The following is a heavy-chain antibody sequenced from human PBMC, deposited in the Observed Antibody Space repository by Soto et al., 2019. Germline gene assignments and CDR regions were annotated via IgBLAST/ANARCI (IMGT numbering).Heavy chain of an antibody. Sequence: SETLSLTCAVYGGSLVGYYWSWIRQPPAKGLEWIGEINHSGSTNYNPSLKSRVTISVDTSKNQFSLKLSSVTAADTAVYYCARGKNYYDMPYGMDVWGQGTTVTASS. D-gene: IGHD3-3*01. CDR1: GGSLVGYY. J-gene: IGHJ6*02. CDR3: ARGKNYYDMPYGMDV. V-gene: IGHV4-34*01. CDR2: INHSGST.